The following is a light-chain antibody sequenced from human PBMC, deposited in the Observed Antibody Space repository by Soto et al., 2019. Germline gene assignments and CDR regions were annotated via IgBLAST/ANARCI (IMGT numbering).Light chain of an antibody. J-gene: IGKJ1*01. CDR3: QHYGGMWA. V-gene: IGKV1-5*01. CDR1: QSITNR. CDR2: DAS. Sequence: DIQMTQSPSTLSASVGDRVTITCRASQSITNRLAWYQQKPGKAPKVLIYDASNLESGVPSRFSGSGSGTEFILTISSLQPDDFATYWCQHYGGMWALGPGTKVDIK.